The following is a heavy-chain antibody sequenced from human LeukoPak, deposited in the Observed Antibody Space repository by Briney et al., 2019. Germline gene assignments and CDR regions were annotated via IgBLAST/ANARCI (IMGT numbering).Heavy chain of an antibody. Sequence: GGSLRLSCTVSRLPFSDYAFSWVRQSPGEGLEWVGFIRISTYGATTEYSAPAKDRFTISRDDSRNLAYLQMNNLKMEDTAVYYCATHRLESHDIQFDYWGQGAPVIVSS. D-gene: IGHD1-1*01. V-gene: IGHV3-49*04. CDR3: ATHRLESHDIQFDY. CDR2: IRISTYGATT. J-gene: IGHJ4*02. CDR1: RLPFSDYA.